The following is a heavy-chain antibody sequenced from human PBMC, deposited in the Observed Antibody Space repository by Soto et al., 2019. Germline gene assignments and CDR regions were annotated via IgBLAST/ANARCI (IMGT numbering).Heavy chain of an antibody. J-gene: IGHJ3*02. Sequence: PGGSLRLSCAASGFTVSSNYMSWVRQAPGKGLEWVSVIYSGGSTYYADSVKGRFTISRDNSKNTLYLQMNSLRAEDTAVYYCARDYLRGGLPGLHLGELFVIGAFDIWGQGTMVTVSS. CDR3: ARDYLRGGLPGLHLGELFVIGAFDI. CDR1: GFTVSSNY. CDR2: IYSGGST. V-gene: IGHV3-66*01. D-gene: IGHD3-16*01.